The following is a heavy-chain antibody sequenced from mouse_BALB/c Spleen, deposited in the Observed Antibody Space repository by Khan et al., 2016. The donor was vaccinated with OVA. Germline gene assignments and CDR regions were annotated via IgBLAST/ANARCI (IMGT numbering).Heavy chain of an antibody. CDR1: GYTFSTYW. CDR3: TRDRIDY. J-gene: IGHJ2*01. CDR2: ITPTSGYT. V-gene: IGHV1-7*01. Sequence: QVQLQQSVAALAKPGASVKMSCKASGYTFSTYWMHWVKQRPGQGLEWIGYITPTSGYTDYNEKFKDKATLSADKSSSTAYMQLSRLTSEDSAVYYCTRDRIDYWGQGTTLTVSS.